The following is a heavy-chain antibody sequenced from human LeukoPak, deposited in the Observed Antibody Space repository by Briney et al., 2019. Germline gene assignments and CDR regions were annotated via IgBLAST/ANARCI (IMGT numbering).Heavy chain of an antibody. Sequence: SETLSLTCTVSGGSISSSSYYWGRIRQPPGTGLEWIGSIYSGGNTYYNPSLKSRVTISVDASKNQCSLRLSSVTAADTAVYFCGRYDHPVITPIDSWGQGTLVTVSS. J-gene: IGHJ4*02. D-gene: IGHD3-3*01. CDR3: GRYDHPVITPIDS. CDR1: GGSISSSSYY. V-gene: IGHV4-39*01. CDR2: IYSGGNT.